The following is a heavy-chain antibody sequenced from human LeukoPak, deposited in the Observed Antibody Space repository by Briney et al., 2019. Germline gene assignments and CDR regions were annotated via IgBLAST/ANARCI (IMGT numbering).Heavy chain of an antibody. CDR3: GRDSQWLVPFDY. CDR1: GSTFSSYG. D-gene: IGHD6-19*01. J-gene: IGHJ4*02. V-gene: IGHV3-33*01. Sequence: GGSLRLACAASGSTFSSYGMHWARQARGKGLEWVAAIWYDGSNKYYADSVKGRFTISRDNSKNTLYLEMYSLGGEDTGVYYCGRDSQWLVPFDYWGQRTLVTVSS. CDR2: IWYDGSNK.